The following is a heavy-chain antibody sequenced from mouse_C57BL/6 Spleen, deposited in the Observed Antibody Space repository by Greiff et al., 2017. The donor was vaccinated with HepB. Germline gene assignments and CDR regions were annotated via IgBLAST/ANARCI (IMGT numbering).Heavy chain of an antibody. CDR1: GYTFTSYW. V-gene: IGHV1-69*01. CDR3: ARRARWLREYFDV. CDR2: IDPSDSYT. D-gene: IGHD2-2*01. J-gene: IGHJ1*03. Sequence: QVQLQQPGAELVMPGASVKLSCKASGYTFTSYWMHWVKQRPGQGLEWIGEIDPSDSYTNYNQKFKGKSTLTVDKSSSTAYMQLSSLTSEDSAVYYCARRARWLREYFDVWGTGTTVTVSS.